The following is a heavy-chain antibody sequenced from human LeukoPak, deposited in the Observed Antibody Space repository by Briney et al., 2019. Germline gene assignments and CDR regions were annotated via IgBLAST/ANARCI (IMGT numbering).Heavy chain of an antibody. CDR3: ARENPSGYYNRPIDY. J-gene: IGHJ4*02. CDR1: GASISSYY. V-gene: IGHV4-59*01. Sequence: SETLSLTCTVSGASISSYYWSWIRQPPGRGLEWIGDIYYSGSIKYNPSLKSRVTMSVDTSKNQFSLKLSSVTAADTAIYYCARENPSGYYNRPIDYWGQGTLVTVSS. D-gene: IGHD3-22*01. CDR2: IYYSGSI.